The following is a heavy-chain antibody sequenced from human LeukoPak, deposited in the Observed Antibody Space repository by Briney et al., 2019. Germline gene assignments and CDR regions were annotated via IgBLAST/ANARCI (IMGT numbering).Heavy chain of an antibody. D-gene: IGHD3-22*01. CDR1: GYTFTSYG. CDR2: ISAYNGNT. Sequence: GASVKVSCKDSGYTFTSYGISWVRQAPGQGLEWMGWISAYNGNTNYAQKLQGRVTMTTDTSTSTAYMELRSLRSDDTAVYYCARDYRGHYYDSSGYSHFQHWGQGTLVTVSS. V-gene: IGHV1-18*01. CDR3: ARDYRGHYYDSSGYSHFQH. J-gene: IGHJ1*01.